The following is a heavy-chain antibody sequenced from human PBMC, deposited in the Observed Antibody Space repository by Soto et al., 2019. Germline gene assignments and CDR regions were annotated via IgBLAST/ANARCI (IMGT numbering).Heavy chain of an antibody. CDR3: ARGDCFGGTCYSLAGSFYYYMDV. CDR2: INNDGSVS. CDR1: GFTFSNYW. J-gene: IGHJ6*03. Sequence: EVQLVESGGGLVQPGGSLRLSCVASGFTFSNYWMYWVRQAPGEGLVWVSRINNDGSVSSYADSVKGRLTISRDNVKNTLYLQMDSLRGEDPAVYYCARGDCFGGTCYSLAGSFYYYMDVWGKGTTVTVFS. V-gene: IGHV3-74*01. D-gene: IGHD2-15*01.